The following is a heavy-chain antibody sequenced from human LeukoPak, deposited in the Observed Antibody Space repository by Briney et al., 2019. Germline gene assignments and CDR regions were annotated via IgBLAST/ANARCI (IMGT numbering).Heavy chain of an antibody. D-gene: IGHD1-26*01. J-gene: IGHJ4*02. Sequence: PGGSLRLSCAASGFTVSSNYMSWVRQAPGKGLEWVSIIYSGGSTFYADSVKGRFTISRDNSKNTLYLQMNSLRADDTAVYYCRVGATTFDYWGQGTLVTVSS. CDR1: GFTVSSNY. CDR2: IYSGGST. V-gene: IGHV3-53*01. CDR3: RVGATTFDY.